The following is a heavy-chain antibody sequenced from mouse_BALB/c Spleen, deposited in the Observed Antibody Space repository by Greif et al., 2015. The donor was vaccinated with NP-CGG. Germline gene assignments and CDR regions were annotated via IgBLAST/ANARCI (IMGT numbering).Heavy chain of an antibody. D-gene: IGHD2-4*01. J-gene: IGHJ3*01. Sequence: VQLQQSGAELVRPGTSVKVSCKASGYAFTNYLIEWVKQRPGQGLEWIGVINPGSGGTNYNEKFKGKATLTADKSSSTAYMQLSSLTSDDSAVYFCALYYDYDDAAWFAYWGQGTLVTVSA. V-gene: IGHV1-54*03. CDR1: GYAFTNYL. CDR2: INPGSGGT. CDR3: ALYYDYDDAAWFAY.